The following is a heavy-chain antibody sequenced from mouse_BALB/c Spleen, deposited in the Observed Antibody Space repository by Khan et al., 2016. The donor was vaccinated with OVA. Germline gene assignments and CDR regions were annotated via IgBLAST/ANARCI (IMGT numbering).Heavy chain of an antibody. CDR3: ARRTTEYALDY. D-gene: IGHD2-14*01. CDR2: INPRSG. J-gene: IGHJ4*01. CDR1: GYTFTSHT. V-gene: IGHV1-4*01. Sequence: VQLQQSGAELARPGASVKMSCKASGYTFTSHTMHWIKQRPGQGLEWIGYINPRSGYNQKLNDKATLTADISSSTAYMQLSSLTSEDSAVYYCARRTTEYALDYWCQGTSVTGSS.